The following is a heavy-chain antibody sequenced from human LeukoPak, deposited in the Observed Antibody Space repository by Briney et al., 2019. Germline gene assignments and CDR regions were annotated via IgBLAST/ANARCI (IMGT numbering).Heavy chain of an antibody. CDR1: GGSISSSSYY. CDR2: IYHSGST. J-gene: IGHJ4*02. D-gene: IGHD6-19*01. V-gene: IGHV4-39*07. CDR3: ARAGYSSGWYSYSEDFDY. Sequence: SETLSLTCTVSGGSISSSSYYWGWIRQPPGKGLEWIGSIYHSGSTYYNPSLKSRVTISVDTSKNQFSLKLSSVTAADTAVYYCARAGYSSGWYSYSEDFDYWGQGTLVTVSS.